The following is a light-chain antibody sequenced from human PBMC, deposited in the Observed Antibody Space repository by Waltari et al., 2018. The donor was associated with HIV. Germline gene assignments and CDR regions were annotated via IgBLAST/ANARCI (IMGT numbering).Light chain of an antibody. CDR1: SNDAGGYKY. J-gene: IGLJ3*02. CDR3: ESYTSTSVWV. CDR2: DVS. V-gene: IGLV2-14*03. Sequence: SALTQPAPVSGPPGPRITLSCTGSSNDAGGYKYVSWYQQHPGKAPRLMIYDVSTRPSGVSDRFSGSKSGDTASLTISGLPPEDEADYYCESYTSTSVWVFGGGTRLTVL.